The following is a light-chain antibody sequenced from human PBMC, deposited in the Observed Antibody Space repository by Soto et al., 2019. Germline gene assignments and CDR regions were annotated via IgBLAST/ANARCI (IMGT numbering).Light chain of an antibody. CDR1: SSDVGNYKF. CDR2: EIT. Sequence: QSALTQPASVSGSPGQSITISCTGTSSDVGNYKFVSWYQQYPGKAPKIMIYEITERPSRVSNRFSGSKSGNTASLTISGLQAEDEADYYCCSYAGCSTWVFGGGTKVTVL. J-gene: IGLJ3*02. V-gene: IGLV2-23*02. CDR3: CSYAGCSTWV.